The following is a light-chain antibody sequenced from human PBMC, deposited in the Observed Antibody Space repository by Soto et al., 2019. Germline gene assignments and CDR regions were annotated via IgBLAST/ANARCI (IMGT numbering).Light chain of an antibody. Sequence: QSALTQPPSASGSPGQSVIISCTGTSSDVGGYNYVSWYQQHPGKAPKLMIYEVSKRPSGVPDRFSGSKSGNTASLTVSGLQAEDEADYYCSSYAGSNMVVFGGGTKLTVL. CDR2: EVS. CDR3: SSYAGSNMVV. J-gene: IGLJ2*01. CDR1: SSDVGGYNY. V-gene: IGLV2-8*01.